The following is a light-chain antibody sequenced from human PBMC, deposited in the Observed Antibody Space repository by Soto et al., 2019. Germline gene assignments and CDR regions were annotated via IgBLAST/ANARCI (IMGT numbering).Light chain of an antibody. CDR3: QQSFRSPIT. V-gene: IGKV1-39*01. CDR1: QSISNH. Sequence: DIQMTQSPSSLSASVEDRVIITCRASQSISNHLNWYQQKPGKAPKLLIFAASSLQSGVPSRFSSSRSGPDFTLTISSLQPEDFATYYCQQSFRSPITFGQGTRLEIK. J-gene: IGKJ5*01. CDR2: AAS.